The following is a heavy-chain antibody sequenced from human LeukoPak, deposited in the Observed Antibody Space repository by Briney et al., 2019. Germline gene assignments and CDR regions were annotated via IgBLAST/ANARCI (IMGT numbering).Heavy chain of an antibody. J-gene: IGHJ4*02. CDR3: TTDSGRSYFYFNF. V-gene: IGHV1-69*04. CDR1: GGTFSSYA. Sequence: SVKVSCKASGGTFSSYAISWVRQAPGQGLEWMGRIIPILGIANYAQKFQGRVTITADKSTSTAYMELSSLRSEDTAVYFCTTDSGRSYFYFNFWGQGTLVTVSS. D-gene: IGHD3-10*01. CDR2: IIPILGIA.